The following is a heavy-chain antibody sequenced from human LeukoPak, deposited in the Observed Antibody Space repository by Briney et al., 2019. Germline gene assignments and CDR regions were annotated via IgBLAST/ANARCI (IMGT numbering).Heavy chain of an antibody. CDR2: IYPGDSDT. Sequence: GESLQISCQGSGYSFTSYWIGWVRQMPGKGLEWMGIIYPGDSDTRYSPSFQGQVTISADKSISTAYLQWSSLKASDTAMYYCARPSADYGDYEYFDYWGQGTLVTVSS. CDR1: GYSFTSYW. V-gene: IGHV5-51*01. D-gene: IGHD4-17*01. J-gene: IGHJ4*02. CDR3: ARPSADYGDYEYFDY.